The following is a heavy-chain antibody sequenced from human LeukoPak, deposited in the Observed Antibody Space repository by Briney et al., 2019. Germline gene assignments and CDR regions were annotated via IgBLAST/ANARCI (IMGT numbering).Heavy chain of an antibody. CDR2: VYNSGST. D-gene: IGHD1-26*01. V-gene: IGHV4-59*01. Sequence: SETLSLTCTVSGVSISNYYWSWIRQPPGKGLEWLGYVYNSGSTHYNPPLKSRVTISADTSKNQFSLTLTSVTAADTAVYYCARSGGTWSYNYWGQGTLVTVSS. J-gene: IGHJ4*02. CDR1: GVSISNYY. CDR3: ARSGGTWSYNY.